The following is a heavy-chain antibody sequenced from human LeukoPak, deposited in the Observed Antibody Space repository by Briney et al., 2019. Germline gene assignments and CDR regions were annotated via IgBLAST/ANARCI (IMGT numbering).Heavy chain of an antibody. J-gene: IGHJ4*02. D-gene: IGHD5-18*01. CDR2: ISTDNGNT. V-gene: IGHV1-18*04. CDR1: GYSFTSYG. CDR3: ARAYSYGYGPLDY. Sequence: ASVKVSCKSSGYSFTSYGINWVRQAPGQGLEWMGLISTDNGNTDYAQNLQGRVTMTKDTSTSTAYMEVRSLRSDDTAVYYCARAYSYGYGPLDYWGKGTLVTVSS.